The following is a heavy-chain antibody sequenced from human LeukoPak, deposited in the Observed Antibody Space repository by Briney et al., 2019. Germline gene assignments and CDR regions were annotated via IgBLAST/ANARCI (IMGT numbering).Heavy chain of an antibody. CDR2: IRDSGGST. Sequence: GGSLRLSCAGSGFTFNTYAMSWVRQAPGKGLEWVSGIRDSGGSTYSADSVRGRFTISRDISRNTLYLQMDSLRAEDTAIYYCARHCASGKDYFDYWGQGTPVTVSS. CDR3: ARHCASGKDYFDY. V-gene: IGHV3-23*01. D-gene: IGHD3-10*01. J-gene: IGHJ4*02. CDR1: GFTFNTYA.